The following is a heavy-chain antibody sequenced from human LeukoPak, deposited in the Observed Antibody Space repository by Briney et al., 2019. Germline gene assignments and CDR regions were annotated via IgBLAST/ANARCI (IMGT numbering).Heavy chain of an antibody. V-gene: IGHV3-30*02. CDR1: GFPFSSFA. Sequence: GGSLRLSCAASGFPFSSFAMHWVRQAPGRGLVWVSFIRHDGTKNYYLQSVRGRFTISRDNSKSTLYLQMNSLRPEDTAVYYCAKVRLLGALDDAFDIWGQGTMVTVSS. CDR2: IRHDGTKN. D-gene: IGHD3-16*01. CDR3: AKVRLLGALDDAFDI. J-gene: IGHJ3*02.